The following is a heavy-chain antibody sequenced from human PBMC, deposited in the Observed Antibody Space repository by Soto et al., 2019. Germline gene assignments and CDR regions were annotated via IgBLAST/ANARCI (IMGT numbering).Heavy chain of an antibody. Sequence: ASVKVSCKASGYTFTSYAMHWVRQAPGQRLEWMGWINAGNGNTKYSQKFQGRVTITRDTSASTAYMELSSLRSEDTAVYYCARCSSWSNWFDPWGQGTLVTVSS. CDR2: INAGNGNT. J-gene: IGHJ5*02. CDR1: GYTFTSYA. D-gene: IGHD6-13*01. CDR3: ARCSSWSNWFDP. V-gene: IGHV1-3*01.